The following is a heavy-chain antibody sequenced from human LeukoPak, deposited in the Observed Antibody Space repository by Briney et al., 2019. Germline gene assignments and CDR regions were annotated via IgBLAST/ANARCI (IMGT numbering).Heavy chain of an antibody. CDR3: ARGQVPAARGYNWFDP. CDR2: INDRGDT. J-gene: IGHJ5*02. Sequence: PSETLSLTCAVYGWSFNDYYWNWIRQPPGKGLEWIGEINDRGDTNYNPSLKSRGTISVDTSNQQFSLRLTSMIAADTALYYCARGQVPAARGYNWFDPWGQGTLVTVSS. V-gene: IGHV4-34*01. CDR1: GWSFNDYY. D-gene: IGHD2-2*01.